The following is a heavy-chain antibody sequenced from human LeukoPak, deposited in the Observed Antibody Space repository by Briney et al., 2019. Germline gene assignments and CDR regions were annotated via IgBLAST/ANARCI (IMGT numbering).Heavy chain of an antibody. CDR2: IIPIFGTA. V-gene: IGHV1-69*13. Sequence: SVKVSCKASGGTFSSYAISWVRQPPGQGLEWMGGIIPIFGTANYAQKFQGRVTITANESTSTAYMELSSLRSEDTAVYYCAGLAAAGTDLGYWGQGTLVTVSS. CDR3: AGLAAAGTDLGY. J-gene: IGHJ4*02. D-gene: IGHD6-13*01. CDR1: GGTFSSYA.